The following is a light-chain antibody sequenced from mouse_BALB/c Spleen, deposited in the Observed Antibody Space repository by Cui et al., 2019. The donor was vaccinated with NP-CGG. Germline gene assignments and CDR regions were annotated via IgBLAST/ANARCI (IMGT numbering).Light chain of an antibody. Sequence: QAVVTQESALTTSPGETVTLTCRSSTGAVTTSNYANWVQEKPALLFTGLIGGTNNRAPGVPARFSGSLIGDKAALTITGAQTEDEAIYFCALWYSNHWVFGGGTKLTVL. CDR3: ALWYSNHWV. CDR1: TGAVTTSNY. CDR2: GTN. V-gene: IGLV1*01. J-gene: IGLJ1*01.